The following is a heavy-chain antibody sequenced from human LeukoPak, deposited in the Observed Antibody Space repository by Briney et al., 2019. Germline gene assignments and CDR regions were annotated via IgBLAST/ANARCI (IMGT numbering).Heavy chain of an antibody. J-gene: IGHJ6*02. D-gene: IGHD2-15*01. Sequence: GGSLRLSCAASGFTVSSNYMSWVRQAPGKGLEWVSVIYSGGSTYYADSVKGRFTISRDNSKNTLYLQMNSLRAEDTAVYYCARDRDCSGGSCYYYYYGMDVWGQGTTVTVSS. CDR1: GFTVSSNY. V-gene: IGHV3-53*01. CDR3: ARDRDCSGGSCYYYYYGMDV. CDR2: IYSGGST.